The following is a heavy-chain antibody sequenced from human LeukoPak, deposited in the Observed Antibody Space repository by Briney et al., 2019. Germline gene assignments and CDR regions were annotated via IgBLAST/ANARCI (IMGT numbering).Heavy chain of an antibody. J-gene: IGHJ4*02. CDR3: ARDQEAFDY. Sequence: ASVKVSCKASGYSFTSNYIHWVRQAPGQGLEWMGMIYPRDGSTGYAQKFQGRVTVTRDTSTSTVHMELSGLRSEDTAVYYCARDQEAFDYWGPGTLVTVSS. CDR1: GYSFTSNY. CDR2: IYPRDGST. V-gene: IGHV1-46*01.